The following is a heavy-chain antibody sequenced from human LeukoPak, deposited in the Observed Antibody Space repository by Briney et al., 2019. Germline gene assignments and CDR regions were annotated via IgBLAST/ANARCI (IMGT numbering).Heavy chain of an antibody. CDR1: GGSLSGSSYY. Sequence: SETLSLTCTVSGGSLSGSSYYWGWVRQPPGRGLEWIGSIYYSGSTYYNPSLKSRVTISVDKSKNQFSLKLSSVTAADTAVYYCARATGYYLQPFDYWGQGTLVTVSS. CDR3: ARATGYYLQPFDY. CDR2: IYYSGST. D-gene: IGHD3-9*01. V-gene: IGHV4-39*07. J-gene: IGHJ4*02.